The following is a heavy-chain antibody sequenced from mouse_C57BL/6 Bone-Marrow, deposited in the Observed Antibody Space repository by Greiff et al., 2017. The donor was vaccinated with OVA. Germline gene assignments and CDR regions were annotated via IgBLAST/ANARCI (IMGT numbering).Heavy chain of an antibody. CDR2: IDPANGNT. V-gene: IGHV14-3*01. J-gene: IGHJ2*01. CDR1: GFNIKNTY. D-gene: IGHD2-4*01. Sequence: EVKLMESVAELVRPGASVKLSCTASGFNIKNTYMNWVKQRPEQGLEWIGRIDPANGNTKYAPKFQGKATVTADTYSNTAYLQLSSLTSEDTAIYYCARSRLRSYFDYWGQGTTLTVSS. CDR3: ARSRLRSYFDY.